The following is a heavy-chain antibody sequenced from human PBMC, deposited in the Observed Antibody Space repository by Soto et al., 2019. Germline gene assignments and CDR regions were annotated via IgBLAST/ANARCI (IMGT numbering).Heavy chain of an antibody. V-gene: IGHV1-46*01. CDR2: INPSGGST. CDR3: ARDQGVVMRHLLMHYDSSGSNDDAFDI. Sequence: ASVKVSCKASGYTFTSYYMHWVRQAPGQGLEWMGIINPSGGSTSYAQKFQGRVTMTRDTSTSTVYMELSSLRSEDTAVYYCARDQGVVMRHLLMHYDSSGSNDDAFDIWGQGTMVTV. CDR1: GYTFTSYY. J-gene: IGHJ3*02. D-gene: IGHD3-22*01.